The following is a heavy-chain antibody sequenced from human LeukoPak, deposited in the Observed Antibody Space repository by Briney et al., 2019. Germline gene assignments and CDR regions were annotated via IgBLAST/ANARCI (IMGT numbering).Heavy chain of an antibody. CDR1: GGTFSRHA. V-gene: IGHV1-69*04. Sequence: ASVKDSCKASGGTFSRHALSWVRQAPGQGLEWMGRIVPILGVTNFAQKFQGRVAITADTSTSTAYMELSSLRSEDTAVYYCARDLVGSTTGWFDPWGQGTLVTVSS. CDR3: ARDLVGSTTGWFDP. CDR2: IVPILGVT. J-gene: IGHJ5*02. D-gene: IGHD1-26*01.